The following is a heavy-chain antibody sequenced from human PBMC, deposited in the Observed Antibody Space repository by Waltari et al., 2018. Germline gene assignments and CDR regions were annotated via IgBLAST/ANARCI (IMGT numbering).Heavy chain of an antibody. Sequence: QVHLQQWGAGPLKPSETLSLTCAVYGGSFRGFYWSWIGQPPGKGLEWIGQIDHNEDTTYNPSLKDRVTISLDTSKRKFSLTLTSVTAADTAVYYCASTPLFYYDTSGYYFWGQGAPVTVSS. CDR3: ASTPLFYYDTSGYYF. CDR1: GGSFRGFY. J-gene: IGHJ4*02. CDR2: IDHNEDT. V-gene: IGHV4-34*01. D-gene: IGHD3-22*01.